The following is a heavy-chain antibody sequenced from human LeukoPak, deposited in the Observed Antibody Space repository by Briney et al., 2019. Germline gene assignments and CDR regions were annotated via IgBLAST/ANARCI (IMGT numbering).Heavy chain of an antibody. D-gene: IGHD3-16*01. CDR2: INHSGST. V-gene: IGHV4-34*01. CDR1: GGSFSGYY. Sequence: SSETLSLTCAVYGGSFSGYYWSWIRQPPGKGLEWIGEINHSGSTNYNPSLKIRVTISVETSKNQFSLKLSSVTAADTAVYYCARVDDYVWAFDYWGQGTLVTVSS. CDR3: ARVDDYVWAFDY. J-gene: IGHJ4*02.